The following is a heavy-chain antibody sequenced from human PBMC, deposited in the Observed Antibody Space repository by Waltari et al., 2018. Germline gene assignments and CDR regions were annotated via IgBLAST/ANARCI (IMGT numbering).Heavy chain of an antibody. Sequence: QLQLQESGPGLLKPSGPMSLPCTVSGGPLRTIYNWGWIRQPPGKGLEWMGNMQYRGSTFYNPSLKSRVTISLDTSKNQFSLRLSSVGAADTAVYFCGRIAFGDDGGYFQHWGQGTLVTVSS. CDR3: GRIAFGDDGGYFQH. J-gene: IGHJ1*01. D-gene: IGHD4-17*01. CDR2: MQYRGST. CDR1: GGPLRTIYN. V-gene: IGHV4-39*01.